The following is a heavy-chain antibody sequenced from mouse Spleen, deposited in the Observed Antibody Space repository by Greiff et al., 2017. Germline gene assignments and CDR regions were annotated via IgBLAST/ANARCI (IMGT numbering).Heavy chain of an antibody. V-gene: IGHV5-9-3*01. J-gene: IGHJ4*01. CDR1: GFTFSSYA. CDR2: ISSGGGNT. Sequence: DVHLVESGGGLVKLGGSLKLSCAASGFTFSSYAMSWVRQTPEKRLEWVATISSGGGNTYYPDSVKGRFTISRDNAKNTLYLQMSSLKSEDTAMYYCARGGYGSSYAMDYWGQGTSVTVSS. CDR3: ARGGYGSSYAMDY. D-gene: IGHD1-1*01.